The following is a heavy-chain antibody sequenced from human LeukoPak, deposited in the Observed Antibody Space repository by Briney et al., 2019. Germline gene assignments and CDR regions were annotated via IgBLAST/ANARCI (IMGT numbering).Heavy chain of an antibody. D-gene: IGHD3-16*01. CDR3: ARDGGDFDY. CDR2: IKQDGSEK. CDR1: GFTFSSYA. V-gene: IGHV3-7*01. J-gene: IGHJ4*02. Sequence: GGSLRLSCAASGFTFSSYAMSWVRQAPGKGLEWVANIKQDGSEKYYVDSVKGRFTISRDNAKNSLYLQMNSLRAEDTAVYYCARDGGDFDYWGQGTLVPVSS.